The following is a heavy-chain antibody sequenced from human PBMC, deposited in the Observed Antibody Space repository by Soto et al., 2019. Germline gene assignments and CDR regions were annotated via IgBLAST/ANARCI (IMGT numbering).Heavy chain of an antibody. D-gene: IGHD2-21*02. Sequence: EVRLVESGGGLVQPGGSLKLSCAASGFTFSDSTMHWVRQTSGKGLEWVGRIRNKANSYATAYAASVKGRFTVSRDDSKNTAYLQMNGLKTEDTAVYYCTSSFVVVTAIAASWGQGTLVTVSS. CDR1: GFTFSDST. J-gene: IGHJ5*02. CDR2: IRNKANSYAT. CDR3: TSSFVVVTAIAAS. V-gene: IGHV3-73*02.